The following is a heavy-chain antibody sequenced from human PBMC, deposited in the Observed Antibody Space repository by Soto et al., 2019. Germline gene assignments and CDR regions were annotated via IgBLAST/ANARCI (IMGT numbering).Heavy chain of an antibody. Sequence: QVPLVQSGAEVKKPGSSVKVSCKAPGGTFSSYAISWVRQAPGQGLEWMGGIIPIFGTANYAQKFQGRVTITADESTSTGYMELSSLRYEDTAVYYCARSQGGSSSLDIYYYYYYGMDVWGQGTTVTVSS. CDR2: IIPIFGTA. CDR1: GGTFSSYA. J-gene: IGHJ6*02. V-gene: IGHV1-69*01. CDR3: ARSQGGSSSLDIYYYYYYGMDV. D-gene: IGHD2-15*01.